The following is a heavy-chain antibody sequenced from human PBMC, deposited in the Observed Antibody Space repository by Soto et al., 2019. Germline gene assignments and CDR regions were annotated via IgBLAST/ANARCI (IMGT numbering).Heavy chain of an antibody. D-gene: IGHD2-2*01. CDR2: TYYRSKWYN. V-gene: IGHV6-1*01. CDR1: WDSVSSNSAA. J-gene: IGHJ4*02. Sequence: QVQLQQSGPGLVKPSQTLSLTCAISWDSVSSNSAAWNWIRQSPSRGLDCLGRTYYRSKWYNDYSVAVKRRTTFKPDASKNQFSLQLNSVTPEDTDVYDCARQLNYCSSTSCRDYWGQGTLVTVSS. CDR3: ARQLNYCSSTSCRDY.